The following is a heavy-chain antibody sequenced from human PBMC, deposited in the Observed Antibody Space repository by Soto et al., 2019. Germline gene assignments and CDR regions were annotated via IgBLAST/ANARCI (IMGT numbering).Heavy chain of an antibody. D-gene: IGHD3-9*01. J-gene: IGHJ6*02. CDR1: GFTISSYA. V-gene: IGHV3-23*01. CDR3: AKDSSPPVLRYFAWSRGHYGMDV. CDR2: ISGSGGST. Sequence: GGSLRLSCAASGFTISSYAMSWVRQAPGKGLEWVSAISGSGGSTYYADSVKGRFTISRDNSKNTLYLQMNSLRAEDTAVYYSAKDSSPPVLRYFAWSRGHYGMDVWGQGTTVTVSS.